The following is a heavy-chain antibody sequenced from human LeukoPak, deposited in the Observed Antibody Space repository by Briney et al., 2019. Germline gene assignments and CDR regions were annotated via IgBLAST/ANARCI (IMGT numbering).Heavy chain of an antibody. Sequence: PGGSLRLSCAISGFIFNTYCMNWVRQTPGKGLEWVSTFSGGDGQTFYADSVKGRFTISRDSSRNTVSLQMNSLRVEDTAVYYCARGIYWSLDSWGQGTLVTVSS. CDR1: GFIFNTYC. D-gene: IGHD1-1*01. J-gene: IGHJ4*02. CDR2: FSGGDGQT. V-gene: IGHV3-23*01. CDR3: ARGIYWSLDS.